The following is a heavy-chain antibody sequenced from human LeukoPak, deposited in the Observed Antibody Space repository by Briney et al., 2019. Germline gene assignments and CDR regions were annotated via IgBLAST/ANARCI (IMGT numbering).Heavy chain of an antibody. CDR2: INPNSGGT. CDR1: GYTFTGYY. CDR3: AREVWFGEYYFDY. J-gene: IGHJ4*02. D-gene: IGHD3-10*01. Sequence: VASVKVSCKASGYTFTGYYMHWVRQAPGQGLEWMGWINPNSGGTNYAQKFQGRVTMTRDTSISTAYMELSRLRSDDTAVYYCAREVWFGEYYFDYWGQGTLVTVSS. V-gene: IGHV1-2*02.